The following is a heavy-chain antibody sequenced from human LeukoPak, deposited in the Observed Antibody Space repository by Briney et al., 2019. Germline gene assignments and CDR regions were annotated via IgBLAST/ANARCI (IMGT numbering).Heavy chain of an antibody. CDR2: IYHSGST. CDR3: ARDYYNILTGSIDY. D-gene: IGHD3-9*01. CDR1: GYSISSGYY. J-gene: IGHJ4*02. Sequence: SETLSLTCTVSGYSISSGYYWGWIRQPPGKGLEWIGSIYHSGSTYYNPSLKSRVTISVDTSKNQFSLKLSSVTAADTAVYYCARDYYNILTGSIDYWGQGTLVTVSS. V-gene: IGHV4-38-2*02.